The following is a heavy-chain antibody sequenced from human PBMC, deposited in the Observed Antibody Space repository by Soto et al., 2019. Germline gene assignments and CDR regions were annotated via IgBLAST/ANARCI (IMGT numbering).Heavy chain of an antibody. CDR1: GGSISSGGYY. J-gene: IGHJ4*02. D-gene: IGHD5-12*01. V-gene: IGHV4-31*03. CDR3: ARDLRGYSRYDYLDY. Sequence: PSETRSLTCTVSGGSISSGGYYWSWIRQHPGKGLEWVGYGYYTGSSYYNPSLKSRVTISVDASKNQLSLRLASVTAADTAVYYCARDLRGYSRYDYLDYWGQGIPVTVSS. CDR2: GYYTGSS.